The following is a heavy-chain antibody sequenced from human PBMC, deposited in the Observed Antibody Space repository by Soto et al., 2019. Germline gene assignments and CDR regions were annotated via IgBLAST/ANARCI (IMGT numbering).Heavy chain of an antibody. CDR2: ISYDGNTK. J-gene: IGHJ4*02. D-gene: IGHD6-13*01. Sequence: QVQLVESGGGVVLPGTSLRLSCAASGFIFSRSGMHWVRQAPGKGLEWVAVISYDGNTKYYADSVKGRFTISRDNSKNILYLQMTSLRVEDTAVYYCADQIATGHWGQGTLVTVSS. V-gene: IGHV3-30*03. CDR3: ADQIATGH. CDR1: GFIFSRSG.